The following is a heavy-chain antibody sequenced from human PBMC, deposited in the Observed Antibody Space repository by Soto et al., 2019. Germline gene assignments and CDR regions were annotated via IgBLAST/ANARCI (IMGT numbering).Heavy chain of an antibody. CDR1: GFTFSDYY. D-gene: IGHD3-22*01. V-gene: IGHV3-11*06. Sequence: GGSLRLSCAASGFTFSDYYMSWIRQAPGKGLEWVSYISSSSSYTNYADSVKGRFTISRDNAKNSLYLQMNSLRAEDTAVYYCARISVVINGVDYWGQGTLVTVSS. CDR2: ISSSSSYT. J-gene: IGHJ4*02. CDR3: ARISVVINGVDY.